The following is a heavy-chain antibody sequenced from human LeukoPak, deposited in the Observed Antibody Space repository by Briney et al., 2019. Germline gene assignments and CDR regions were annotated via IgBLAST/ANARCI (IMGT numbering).Heavy chain of an antibody. Sequence: PSETLSLTCTVSGGSISSGGYYWSWIRQHPGKGLEWIGYIYYSGSTYYNPSLRSRVTISVDTSKNQFSLKLSSVTAADTAVYYCASFLRVGRANYFDYWGQGTLVTVSS. CDR2: IYYSGST. CDR3: ASFLRVGRANYFDY. J-gene: IGHJ4*02. D-gene: IGHD4-17*01. V-gene: IGHV4-31*03. CDR1: GGSISSGGYY.